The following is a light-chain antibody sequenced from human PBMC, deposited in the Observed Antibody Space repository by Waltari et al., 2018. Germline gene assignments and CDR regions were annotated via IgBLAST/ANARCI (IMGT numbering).Light chain of an antibody. CDR1: ISDVGGYYL. CDR3: CSYAGSTTLV. Sequence: QSALPQPPSASGCPGQSLTIPCSGTISDVGGYYLFSWYQQHPGKAPKLIIYDGNKWPSGVSHRFSGSKSGNTASLTISGLQAEDEADYYCCSYAGSTTLVFGGGTTLTVL. CDR2: DGN. J-gene: IGLJ3*02. V-gene: IGLV2-23*01.